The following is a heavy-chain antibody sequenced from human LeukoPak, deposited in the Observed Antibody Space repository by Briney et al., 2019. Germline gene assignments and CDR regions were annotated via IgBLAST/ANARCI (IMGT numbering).Heavy chain of an antibody. V-gene: IGHV3-48*01. CDR2: ISSSSSTI. CDR3: AREPVAAAFDY. D-gene: IGHD6-13*01. J-gene: IGHJ4*02. CDR1: GFTFSSYS. Sequence: GGSLRLSCAASGFTFSSYSMNWVRQAPGKGLEWVSYISSSSSTIYYADSVKGRFTISRDNAKNSLYLQMNSLRAEDTAVYYCAREPVAAAFDYWGQGTLVTVSS.